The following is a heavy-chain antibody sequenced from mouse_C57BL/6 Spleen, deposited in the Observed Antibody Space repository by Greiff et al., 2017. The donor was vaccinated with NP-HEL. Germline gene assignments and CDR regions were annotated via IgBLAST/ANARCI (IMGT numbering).Heavy chain of an antibody. D-gene: IGHD2-2*01. Sequence: VQLQQSGPELVKPGASVKISCKASGYSFTGYYMNWVKQSPEKILEWIGEINPSTGGTTYNQKFKAKATLTVDKSSSTAYMQLKSLTSEDSAVYYCASYGYDVPRAMDYWGQGTSVTVSS. V-gene: IGHV1-42*01. J-gene: IGHJ4*01. CDR3: ASYGYDVPRAMDY. CDR1: GYSFTGYY. CDR2: INPSTGGT.